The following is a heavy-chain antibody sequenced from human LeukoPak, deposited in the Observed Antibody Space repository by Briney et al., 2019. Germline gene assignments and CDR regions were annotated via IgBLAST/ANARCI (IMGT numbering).Heavy chain of an antibody. V-gene: IGHV3-43*01. D-gene: IGHD3-16*01. J-gene: IGHJ3*02. CDR3: AKDLGPRGNDAFDI. CDR2: ISWDGGST. CDR1: GFTFDDYT. Sequence: GGSLRLSCAASGFTFDDYTMHWVRQAPGKGLEWVSLISWDGGSTYYADSVKGRFTIPRDNSKNSLYLQMNSLRTEDTALYYCAKDLGPRGNDAFDIWGQGTMVTVSS.